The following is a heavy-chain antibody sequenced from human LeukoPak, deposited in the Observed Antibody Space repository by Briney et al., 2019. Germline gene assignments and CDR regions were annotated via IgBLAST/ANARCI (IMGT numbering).Heavy chain of an antibody. V-gene: IGHV3-48*02. Sequence: GGSLRLSCAAPGFTFSAYSMNWVRQAPGKGLDWVSYISSRSFTIYYADSVKGRFTISRDNAKNSLYLEMNSLRDEDTAVYYCARSVIAVAGYDAFDIWGQGTVVTVSS. CDR3: ARSVIAVAGYDAFDI. D-gene: IGHD6-19*01. CDR2: ISSRSFTI. J-gene: IGHJ3*02. CDR1: GFTFSAYS.